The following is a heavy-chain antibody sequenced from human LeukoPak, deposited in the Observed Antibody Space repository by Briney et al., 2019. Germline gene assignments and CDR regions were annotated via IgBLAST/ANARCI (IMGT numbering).Heavy chain of an antibody. J-gene: IGHJ5*02. CDR2: IYYSVST. Sequence: SETLSLTCTVSVDSIIIYYWSWVRRPPEGGVEGGVYIYYSVSTNYNPSLKSRVTISVDTSKNQFSLKLSSVTAADTAVYYCARGGRYGSSWHYNWFDPWGQGTLVTVSS. D-gene: IGHD6-13*01. CDR1: VDSIIIYY. CDR3: ARGGRYGSSWHYNWFDP. V-gene: IGHV4-59*01.